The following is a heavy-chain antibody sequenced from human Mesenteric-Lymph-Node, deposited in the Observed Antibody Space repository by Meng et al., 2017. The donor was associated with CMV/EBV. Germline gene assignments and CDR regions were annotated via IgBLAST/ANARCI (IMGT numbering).Heavy chain of an antibody. CDR2: IRYDGSNK. Sequence: GGSLRLSCAASGFTFDAYGMNWVRQAPGKGLEWVAFIRYDGSNKYYVDSVKGRFTISRDDSKNTLFLQMDSLRAEDTAVYYCARSRYCSSTSCYRDNFDYWGQGTLVTVSS. D-gene: IGHD2-2*01. CDR1: GFTFDAYG. V-gene: IGHV3-30*02. J-gene: IGHJ4*02. CDR3: ARSRYCSSTSCYRDNFDY.